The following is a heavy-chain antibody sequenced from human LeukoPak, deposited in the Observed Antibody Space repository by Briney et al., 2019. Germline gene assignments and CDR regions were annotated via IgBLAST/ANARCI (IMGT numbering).Heavy chain of an antibody. V-gene: IGHV1-46*01. CDR3: ARTGHYSRDWFDP. J-gene: IGHJ5*02. CDR1: GYTFTSYY. D-gene: IGHD3-10*01. Sequence: ASVKVSCKASGYTFTSYYMHWVRQAPGQGLEWMGIINPSGGSTSYAQKFQGRVTITADKSTSTAYMELSSLRSEDTAVYYCARTGHYSRDWFDPWGQGTLVTVSS. CDR2: INPSGGST.